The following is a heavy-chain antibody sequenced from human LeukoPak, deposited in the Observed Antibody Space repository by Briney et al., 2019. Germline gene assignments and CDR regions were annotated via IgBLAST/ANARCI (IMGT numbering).Heavy chain of an antibody. Sequence: PGGSLRLSCAVSGFTFSDYYMSWIRQAPGKGLEWVSYITSSSSYIYYADSVKGRFTISRDNAKNSLYLQMNSLRAEDTAVYYCAREDGGSYFFDYWGQGTLVTVSS. CDR1: GFTFSDYY. CDR3: AREDGGSYFFDY. J-gene: IGHJ4*02. D-gene: IGHD1-26*01. CDR2: ITSSSSYI. V-gene: IGHV3-11*06.